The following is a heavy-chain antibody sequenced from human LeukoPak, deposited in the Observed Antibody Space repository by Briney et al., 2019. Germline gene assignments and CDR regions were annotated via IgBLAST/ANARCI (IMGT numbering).Heavy chain of an antibody. D-gene: IGHD2-15*01. CDR3: AKVSSKSARLGYFDY. CDR1: GFTFSSYA. J-gene: IGHJ4*02. Sequence: GGSLRLSCAASGFTFSSYAMSWVRQAPGKGLEWVSAISGSGGSTYYADSVKGRFTISRDNSKNTLYLQTNSLRAEDTAVYYCAKVSSKSARLGYFDYWGQGTLVTVSS. V-gene: IGHV3-23*01. CDR2: ISGSGGST.